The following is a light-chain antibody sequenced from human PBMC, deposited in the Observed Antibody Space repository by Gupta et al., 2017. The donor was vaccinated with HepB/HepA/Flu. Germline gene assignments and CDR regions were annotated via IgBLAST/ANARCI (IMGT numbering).Light chain of an antibody. CDR3: SSFTSSSTLAV. Sequence: QSALTQPAYVSGSPGQSITISCTGTSSDVSWYQQHPGKAPKLMIYAVTLRPPRVSHRFSGSKSGDTASLTISELQTEDEAYYYCSSFTSSSTLAVFGGGTKVTVL. V-gene: IGLV2-14*03. CDR1: SSDV. J-gene: IGLJ2*01. CDR2: AVT.